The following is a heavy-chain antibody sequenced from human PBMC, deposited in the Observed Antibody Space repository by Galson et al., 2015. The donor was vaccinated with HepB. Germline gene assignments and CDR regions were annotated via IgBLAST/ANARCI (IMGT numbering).Heavy chain of an antibody. J-gene: IGHJ3*02. CDR3: ARDRNLLLWFGEFNDAFDI. CDR2: INAGNGNT. CDR1: GYTFTTYS. D-gene: IGHD3-10*01. Sequence: SVKVSCKASGYTFTTYSVHWVRQAPGQRLEWMGWINAGNGNTKYSQKFQGRVTITRDTSASTAYMELSSLGSEDTAVYYCARDRNLLLWFGEFNDAFDIWGQGTMVTVSS. V-gene: IGHV1-3*01.